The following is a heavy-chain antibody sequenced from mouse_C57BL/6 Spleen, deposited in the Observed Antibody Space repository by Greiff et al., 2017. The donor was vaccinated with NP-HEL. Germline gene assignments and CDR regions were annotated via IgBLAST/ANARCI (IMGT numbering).Heavy chain of an antibody. D-gene: IGHD6-1*01. CDR3: TRRGGLASWLAY. CDR1: GYTFTDYE. V-gene: IGHV1-15*01. Sequence: VQLQQSGAELVRPGASVTLSCKASGYTFTDYEMHWVKQTPVHGLEWIGAIDPETGGTVYNQKFKGKAILTADKSSSTAYMELRSLTSEDSAVYCGTRRGGLASWLAYWGQGTLVTVAA. CDR2: IDPETGGT. J-gene: IGHJ3*01.